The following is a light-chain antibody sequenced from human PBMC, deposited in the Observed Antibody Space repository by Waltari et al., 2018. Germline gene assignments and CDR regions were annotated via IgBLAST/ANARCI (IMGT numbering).Light chain of an antibody. CDR2: EVN. J-gene: IGLJ2*01. Sequence: QSALTQPASVSGSPGQSITISCPGTSSDVGSFNLVSWYQLLPGKAPKLLISEVNKRPSGVSNRFSGSKSGITASLTISGLQAGDEADYYCCSYAGSTTFVLFGGGTK. CDR1: SSDVGSFNL. CDR3: CSYAGSTTFVL. V-gene: IGLV2-23*02.